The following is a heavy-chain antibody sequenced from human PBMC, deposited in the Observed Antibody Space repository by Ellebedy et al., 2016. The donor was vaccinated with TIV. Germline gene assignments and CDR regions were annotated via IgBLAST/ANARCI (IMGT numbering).Heavy chain of an antibody. Sequence: GESLKISXAASGFTFSSYEMTWVRQAPGKGLEWVSSMSESGSHIYYAKSVKGRFIISRDNAKNSLYLQMNSLRAEDTAVYYCARGWTTPGYYFDYWGQGTLVIVSS. CDR3: ARGWTTPGYYFDY. CDR1: GFTFSSYE. V-gene: IGHV3-21*04. D-gene: IGHD1-1*01. CDR2: MSESGSHI. J-gene: IGHJ4*02.